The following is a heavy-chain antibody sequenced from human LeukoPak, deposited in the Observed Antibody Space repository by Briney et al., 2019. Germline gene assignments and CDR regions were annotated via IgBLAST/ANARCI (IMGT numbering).Heavy chain of an antibody. D-gene: IGHD3-22*01. Sequence: PSETLSLTCTVSGGSISSYYWSWIRQPPGKGLEWIGYIYYSGSTNYNPSLKGRVTISVDTSKNQFSLKLSSVTAADTAVYYCARTSSGHYYFDYWGQGTLVTVSS. CDR3: ARTSSGHYYFDY. CDR1: GGSISSYY. CDR2: IYYSGST. V-gene: IGHV4-59*01. J-gene: IGHJ4*02.